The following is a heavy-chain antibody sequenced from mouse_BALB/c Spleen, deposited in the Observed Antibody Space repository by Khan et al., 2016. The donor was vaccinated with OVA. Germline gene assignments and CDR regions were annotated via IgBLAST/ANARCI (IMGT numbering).Heavy chain of an antibody. Sequence: QVHVKQSGAELAKPGASVKMSCKASGYTFTTYWMHWVKQRPGQGLEWIGYINPTSGFTDYNQKFKDKATLTADKSSSTAYMQLSSLTADDSADYYCERDRIDYWGQGTTLTVSS. CDR2: INPTSGFT. V-gene: IGHV1-7*01. J-gene: IGHJ2*01. CDR3: ERDRIDY. CDR1: GYTFTTYW.